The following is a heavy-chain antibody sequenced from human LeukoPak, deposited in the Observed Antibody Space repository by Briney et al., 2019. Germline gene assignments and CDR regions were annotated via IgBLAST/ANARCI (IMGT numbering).Heavy chain of an antibody. Sequence: PSETLSLTCAVSGGSISSGGYSWSWLRQPPGKGLEWIGYIYYSGSTNYNPSLKSRVTISVDTSKNQFSLKLSSVTAADTAVYYCARLRGTEANLVDYWGQGTLVTVSS. CDR1: GGSISSGGYS. V-gene: IGHV4-61*08. J-gene: IGHJ4*02. CDR2: IYYSGST. D-gene: IGHD4/OR15-4a*01. CDR3: ARLRGTEANLVDY.